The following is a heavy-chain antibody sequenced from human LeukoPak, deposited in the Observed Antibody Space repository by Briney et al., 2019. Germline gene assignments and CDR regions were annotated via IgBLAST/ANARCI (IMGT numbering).Heavy chain of an antibody. D-gene: IGHD7-27*01. CDR1: GYNFHSFG. CDR2: VSGYNGNT. J-gene: IGHJ3*02. Sequence: GASVKVSCKASGYNFHSFGISWVRQAPGQGLEWMGWVSGYNGNTIYGQNLQGRVTLTTDTSTSTAYMELTSLRFDDTAVFYCARDRCHWGSCVWGGFDIWGQGTLLTVSS. V-gene: IGHV1-18*01. CDR3: ARDRCHWGSCVWGGFDI.